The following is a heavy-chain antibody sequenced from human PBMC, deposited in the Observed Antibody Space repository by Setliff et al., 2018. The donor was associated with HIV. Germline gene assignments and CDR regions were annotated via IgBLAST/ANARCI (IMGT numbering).Heavy chain of an antibody. CDR2: IHTSGST. J-gene: IGHJ4*02. D-gene: IGHD2-2*01. Sequence: SETLSLTCTVSGGSISRGSYYWSWIRQPAGKGLEWIGHIHTSGSTKYNPSLKSRVTISADTSKNQFSLKLNSVTAADTAVYYCASRVPAARHFDYWGQGTLVTVSS. V-gene: IGHV4-61*09. CDR3: ASRVPAARHFDY. CDR1: GGSISRGSYY.